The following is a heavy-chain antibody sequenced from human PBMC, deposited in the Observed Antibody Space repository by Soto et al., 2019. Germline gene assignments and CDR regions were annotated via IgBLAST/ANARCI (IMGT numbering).Heavy chain of an antibody. CDR3: ARYSGSYWHYLDF. J-gene: IGHJ4*02. CDR1: GYSFASHG. V-gene: IGHV5-51*01. Sequence: PGESLKISCKGSGYSFASHGVAWVRQMPEKGLEWIGTIYPGDSDTKYSPAFRGQVTISADTSVSTAYLQWRSLEATDSAIYYCARYSGSYWHYLDFWGQGTLVTVSS. CDR2: IYPGDSDT. D-gene: IGHD1-26*01.